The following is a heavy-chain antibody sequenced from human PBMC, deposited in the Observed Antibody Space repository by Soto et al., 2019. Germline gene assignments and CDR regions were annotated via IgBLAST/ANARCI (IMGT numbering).Heavy chain of an antibody. Sequence: AASVKVSCKASGGTFSSYTISWVRQAPGQGLEWMGRIIPILGIANYAQKFQGRVTITADKSTSTAYMELSSLRSEDTAVYYCASTDCSGGSCYLQPSRNMDVWGKGTTVTVSS. V-gene: IGHV1-69*02. CDR1: GGTFSSYT. CDR3: ASTDCSGGSCYLQPSRNMDV. J-gene: IGHJ6*03. CDR2: IIPILGIA. D-gene: IGHD2-15*01.